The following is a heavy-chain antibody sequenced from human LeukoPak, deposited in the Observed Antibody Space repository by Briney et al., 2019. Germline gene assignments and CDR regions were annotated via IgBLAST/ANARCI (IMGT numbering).Heavy chain of an antibody. J-gene: IGHJ5*02. D-gene: IGHD3-3*01. V-gene: IGHV4-39*01. CDR1: GDSISSSGWS. Sequence: SETLSLTCIVSGDSISSSGWSWGWIRQPPGKGLEWIGTMPYDENVADNEIPSYNPSLKSRVSISADTSKNQLSLKVNSVTAADTASYYCARLTLTGVGGRGWFDAWGQGTLVIVSS. CDR2: MPYDENVADNEIP. CDR3: ARLTLTGVGGRGWFDA.